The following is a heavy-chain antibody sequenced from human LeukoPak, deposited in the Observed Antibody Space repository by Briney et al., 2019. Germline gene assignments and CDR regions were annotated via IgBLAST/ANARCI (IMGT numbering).Heavy chain of an antibody. CDR2: ISYDGSNK. Sequence: GGSLRLSCAASGFTFSSYAMHWVRQAPGKGLEWVAVISYDGSNKYYADSVRGRFTISRDNAKNTLYLQMNSLRAEDTAVYYCAKLGGQEVHNYYVAVWGQGTTVTVSS. V-gene: IGHV3-30*04. D-gene: IGHD3-16*01. J-gene: IGHJ6*03. CDR1: GFTFSSYA. CDR3: AKLGGQEVHNYYVAV.